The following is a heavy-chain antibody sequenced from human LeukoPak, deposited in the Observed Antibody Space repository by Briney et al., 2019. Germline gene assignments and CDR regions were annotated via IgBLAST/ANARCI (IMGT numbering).Heavy chain of an antibody. CDR2: ISSSSSYI. CDR1: GFTFSSYS. CDR3: ARVRTYCSGGSCYSDDAFDI. Sequence: GGSLRLSCAASGFTFSSYSMNWVRQAPGKGLEWVSSISSSSSYIYYADSVKGRFTISRDNAKNSLYLQMNSLRAEDTAVYYCARVRTYCSGGSCYSDDAFDIWGQGTMVTVSS. D-gene: IGHD2-15*01. V-gene: IGHV3-21*01. J-gene: IGHJ3*02.